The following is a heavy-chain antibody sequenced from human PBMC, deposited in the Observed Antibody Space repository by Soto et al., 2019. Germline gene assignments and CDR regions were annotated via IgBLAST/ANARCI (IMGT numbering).Heavy chain of an antibody. CDR1: GGSISSSNW. CDR2: IYHSGST. D-gene: IGHD3-10*01. V-gene: IGHV4-4*02. CDR3: ARVSGSYYYGMDV. Sequence: QVQLQESGPGLVKPSGTLSLTCAVSGGSISSSNWWSWVRQPPGKGLEWIGEIYHSGSTNYNPSLKRRVTISVDKSKNQFSLKLSSVAAADTAVYYCARVSGSYYYGMDVWGQGTTVTVSS. J-gene: IGHJ6*02.